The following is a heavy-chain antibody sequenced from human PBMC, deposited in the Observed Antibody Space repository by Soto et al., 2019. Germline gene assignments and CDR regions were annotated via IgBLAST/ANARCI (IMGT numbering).Heavy chain of an antibody. Sequence: SETLSLTCAVSGGSIRSSNWWSWVRQPPGKGLEWIGEIYHSGSTYYNPSLKSRVTISVDTSKNQFSLKLNSVTAADTAVYYCARMNYYDTSGYPFDYWGQGMMVTVSS. CDR2: IYHSGST. D-gene: IGHD3-22*01. V-gene: IGHV4-4*02. J-gene: IGHJ4*02. CDR3: ARMNYYDTSGYPFDY. CDR1: GGSIRSSNW.